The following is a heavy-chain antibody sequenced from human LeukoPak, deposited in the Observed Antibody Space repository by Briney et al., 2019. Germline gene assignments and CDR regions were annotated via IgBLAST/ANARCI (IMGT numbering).Heavy chain of an antibody. CDR3: ARPQSGLGYFDP. J-gene: IGHJ5*02. CDR2: IHSGGST. D-gene: IGHD5-12*01. CDR1: GGSISTYY. Sequence: SETLSLTCTVSGGSISTYYWSWIRQTAGKGLEWIGPIHSGGSTTYNPSLKSRVTMSVDTSKNQISLKLTSVTAADTAVYYCARPQSGLGYFDPWGQGTLVTVSS. V-gene: IGHV4-4*07.